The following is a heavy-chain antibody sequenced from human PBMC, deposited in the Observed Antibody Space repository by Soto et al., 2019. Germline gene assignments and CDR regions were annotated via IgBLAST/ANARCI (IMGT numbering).Heavy chain of an antibody. Sequence: SETLSLTCTVSGGSISSGGYYWSWIRQHPGKGLEWLGYIYYSGSTYYNPSLKSRVTISVDTSKNQYSLKLSSVTAADTAVYYCARDHTRGDLDYWGQGTTVTVSS. V-gene: IGHV4-31*03. D-gene: IGHD2-2*01. CDR3: ARDHTRGDLDY. CDR1: GGSISSGGYY. J-gene: IGHJ4*01. CDR2: IYYSGST.